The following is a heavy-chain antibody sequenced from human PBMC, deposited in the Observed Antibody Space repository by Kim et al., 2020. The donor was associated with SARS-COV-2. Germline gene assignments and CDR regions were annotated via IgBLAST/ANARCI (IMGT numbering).Heavy chain of an antibody. V-gene: IGHV3-11*01. D-gene: IGHD3-22*01. J-gene: IGHJ4*02. CDR3: ARVSQRGSSSGYQYYFDY. Sequence: GGSLRHSCAASGFTFSDYYMSWIRQAPGKGLEWVSYISSSGSTIYYADSVKGRFTISRDNAKNSLYLQMNSLRAEDTAVYYCARVSQRGSSSGYQYYFDYWGQGTLVTVSS. CDR2: ISSSGSTI. CDR1: GFTFSDYY.